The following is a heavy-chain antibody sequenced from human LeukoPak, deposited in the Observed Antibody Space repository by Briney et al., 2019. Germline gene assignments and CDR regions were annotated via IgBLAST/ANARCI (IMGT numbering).Heavy chain of an antibody. CDR2: IYYSGST. J-gene: IGHJ5*02. V-gene: IGHV4-39*07. CDR3: ARSGRGYSSRTHWFDP. D-gene: IGHD6-13*01. CDR1: GGSISGSSYY. Sequence: PSETLSVTCTVSGGSISGSSYYWGWIRQPPGEGLEWIGSIYYSGSTYYNPSLKSRVTISVDTSKNQFSLKLSSVTAADTAVYYCARSGRGYSSRTHWFDPWGQGTLVTVSS.